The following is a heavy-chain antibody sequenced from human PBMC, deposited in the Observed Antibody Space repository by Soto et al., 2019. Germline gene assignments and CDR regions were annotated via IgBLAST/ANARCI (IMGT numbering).Heavy chain of an antibody. J-gene: IGHJ3*01. CDR3: AGQSPGAGDRAFDL. CDR1: GGTFNSYT. Sequence: QVQLVQSGAELKKPGSSVKVSCKPSGGTFNSYTFGWVRQAPGQGLEWVGRIIPILGLTNNAQKFQGRLTVTADKSTGTAYMELSSLRSEDTAIYYCAGQSPGAGDRAFDLWGQGTMVTVSS. D-gene: IGHD3-16*01. CDR2: IIPILGLT. V-gene: IGHV1-69*02.